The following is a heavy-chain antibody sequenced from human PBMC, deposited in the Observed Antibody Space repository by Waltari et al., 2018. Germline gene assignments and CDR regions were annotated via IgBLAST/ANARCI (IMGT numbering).Heavy chain of an antibody. CDR2: ISTTSSFI. D-gene: IGHD2-15*01. CDR1: GFPFSPYS. V-gene: IGHV3-21*01. Sequence: EVQLVESGGGLVKPGGSLRLSCAASGFPFSPYSMHWVRQAPGKGLEWVASISTTSSFIYHADSVKGRFTISRDNAKSSLYLQMNSLRADDTAVYYCARDAHCSGGSCYSEAYVDVWGKGTTVTVSS. J-gene: IGHJ6*03. CDR3: ARDAHCSGGSCYSEAYVDV.